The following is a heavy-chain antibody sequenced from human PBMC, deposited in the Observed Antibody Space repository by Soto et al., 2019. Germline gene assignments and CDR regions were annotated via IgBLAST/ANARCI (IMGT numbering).Heavy chain of an antibody. D-gene: IGHD3-22*01. J-gene: IGHJ5*02. V-gene: IGHV3-23*01. CDR3: ARYYDSSGYYYRWFDP. CDR2: ISGSGGST. CDR1: GLTFSSYA. Sequence: GGSLRLSCAASGLTFSSYAMSWVRQAPGKGLEWVSAISGSGGSTYYADSVKGRFTISRDNSKNTLYLQMNSLRAEDTAVYYCARYYDSSGYYYRWFDPWGQGTLVTVSS.